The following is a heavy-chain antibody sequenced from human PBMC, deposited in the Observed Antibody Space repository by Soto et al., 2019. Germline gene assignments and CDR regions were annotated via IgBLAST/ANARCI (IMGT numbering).Heavy chain of an antibody. CDR2: MYYSGST. V-gene: IGHV4-31*08. J-gene: IGHJ5*01. CDR3: VRLIGNSWLDF. CDR1: GGSISSGGYY. D-gene: IGHD2-8*01. Sequence: SETLSLTCPVSGGSISSGGYYWSWIRQHPGKGLEWIGYMYYSGSTYYNPSLKSRITINPDTSKNQFSLHLNSVTPEDTAVYYCVRLIGNSWLDFWGQGTLVTVSS.